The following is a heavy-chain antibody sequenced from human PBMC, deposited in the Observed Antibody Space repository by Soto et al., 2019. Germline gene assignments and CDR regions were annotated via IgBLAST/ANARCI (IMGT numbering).Heavy chain of an antibody. Sequence: GASVKVSCKASGGTFSSYAISWVRQAPGQGLEWMGGIIPIFGTANYAQKFQGRVTITADESTSTAYMELSSLRSEDTAVYYCARDQSGYSYGVLGYWGQGTLVTVSS. CDR2: IIPIFGTA. CDR3: ARDQSGYSYGVLGY. J-gene: IGHJ4*02. D-gene: IGHD5-18*01. CDR1: GGTFSSYA. V-gene: IGHV1-69*13.